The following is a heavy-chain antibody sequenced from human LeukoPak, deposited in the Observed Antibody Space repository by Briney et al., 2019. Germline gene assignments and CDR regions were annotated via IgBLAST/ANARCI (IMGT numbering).Heavy chain of an antibody. CDR3: ARVYYDILTGYYPFDY. V-gene: IGHV1-8*03. J-gene: IGHJ4*02. D-gene: IGHD3-9*01. Sequence: ASVKVSCKASGCTFTSYDINWVRQATGQGLEWMGWMNPNSGNTGYAQKFQGRVTITRNTSISTAYMELRSLRSDDTAVYYCARVYYDILTGYYPFDYWGQGTLVTVSS. CDR2: MNPNSGNT. CDR1: GCTFTSYD.